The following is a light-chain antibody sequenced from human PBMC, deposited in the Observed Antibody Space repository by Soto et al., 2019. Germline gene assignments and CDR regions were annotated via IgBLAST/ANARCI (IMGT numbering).Light chain of an antibody. CDR2: TGS. J-gene: IGKJ1*01. CDR1: QAIDSW. Sequence: DIQMTQSPSSVSASVSDRVTITRRPSQAIDSWLAWYQQKPGEAPKLLIFTGSLLHSRVPTRFSGSGSGTDFTLTISSLQPEDFATYYCQQTLSFPPTFGQGTKVNIK. CDR3: QQTLSFPPT. V-gene: IGKV1-12*01.